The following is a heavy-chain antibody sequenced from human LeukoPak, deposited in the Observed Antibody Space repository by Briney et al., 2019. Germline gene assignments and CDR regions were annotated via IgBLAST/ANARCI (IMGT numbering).Heavy chain of an antibody. Sequence: PSETPSLTCAVYGGSFSGYYWSWIRQPPGKGLEWIGEINHSGSTNYNPSLKSRVTISVDTSKNQFSLKLSSVTAADTAVYYCAREGITMVRGVIDYWGQGTLVTVSS. J-gene: IGHJ4*02. V-gene: IGHV4-34*01. CDR1: GGSFSGYY. D-gene: IGHD3-10*01. CDR3: AREGITMVRGVIDY. CDR2: INHSGST.